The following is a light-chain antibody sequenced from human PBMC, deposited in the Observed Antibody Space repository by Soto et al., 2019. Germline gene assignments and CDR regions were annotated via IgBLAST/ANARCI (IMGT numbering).Light chain of an antibody. CDR1: SSDVGSYNR. V-gene: IGLV2-18*01. J-gene: IGLJ1*01. CDR2: EVS. CDR3: SLYTSSSTYV. Sequence: QSALTQPPSVSGSLGQSVTIPCTGTSSDVGSYNRVSWYQQPPGTAPRLMIYEVSNRPSGVPDRFSGSKSGNTASLTISGLQAEDEADYYCSLYTSSSTYVFGTGTKVTVL.